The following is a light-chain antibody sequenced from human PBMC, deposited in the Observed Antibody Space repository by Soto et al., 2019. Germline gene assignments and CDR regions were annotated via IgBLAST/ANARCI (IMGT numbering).Light chain of an antibody. CDR1: QSITSY. V-gene: IGKV1-39*01. Sequence: DIQMTQSPSSLSASVGDRVTITCRASQSITSYLNWYQQKPGKAPKLLIYGTFSLQTGVPSRFSGSGSGTEFTLTISSLQPEDFATYYCQQSYSTPRTFGQGTKVEIK. CDR3: QQSYSTPRT. CDR2: GTF. J-gene: IGKJ1*01.